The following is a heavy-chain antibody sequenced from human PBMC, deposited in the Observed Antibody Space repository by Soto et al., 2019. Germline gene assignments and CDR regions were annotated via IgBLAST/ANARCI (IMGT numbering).Heavy chain of an antibody. V-gene: IGHV4-4*07. CDR1: GDSIGSYY. J-gene: IGHJ5*01. Sequence: QVQLQESGPGLVKPSVTLSLTCTVSGDSIGSYYWSWIRQSAGRGLEWVGRIYTSGITNYKPSLKSRVSMSVDTSKKHFSLNLTSVTAADTAVYYCARQTTYSSSWYDSWGQGTLVTVSS. D-gene: IGHD6-13*01. CDR2: IYTSGIT. CDR3: ARQTTYSSSWYDS.